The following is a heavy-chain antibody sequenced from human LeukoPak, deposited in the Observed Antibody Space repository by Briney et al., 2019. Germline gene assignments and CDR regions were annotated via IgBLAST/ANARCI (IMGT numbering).Heavy chain of an antibody. J-gene: IGHJ4*02. CDR1: GFTFSSSA. CDR2: IRGDGGST. V-gene: IGHV3-23*01. CDR3: AKGARYYGSGPGLQNLYYFDY. Sequence: GGSLRPSCAASGFTFSSSAMSWARQAPGKGREWVSAIRGDGGSTYYADSVKGRFTISRDNSKNTLYLQMNSLRAEDTAVYYCAKGARYYGSGPGLQNLYYFDYWGQGTLVTVSS. D-gene: IGHD3-10*01.